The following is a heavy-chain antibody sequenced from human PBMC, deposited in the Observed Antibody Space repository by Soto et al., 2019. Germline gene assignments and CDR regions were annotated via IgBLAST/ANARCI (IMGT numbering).Heavy chain of an antibody. J-gene: IGHJ4*02. Sequence: SETLSLTCSVSGGSISSKSYSWSWIRQPPGKGLEWIGYIYHSGSTYYNPSLKSRVTISVDRSKNQFSLKLSSVTAADTAVYYCARAAPYYDYWGQGTLVTVSS. CDR1: GGSISSKSYS. V-gene: IGHV4-30-2*01. D-gene: IGHD6-13*01. CDR2: IYHSGST. CDR3: ARAAPYYDY.